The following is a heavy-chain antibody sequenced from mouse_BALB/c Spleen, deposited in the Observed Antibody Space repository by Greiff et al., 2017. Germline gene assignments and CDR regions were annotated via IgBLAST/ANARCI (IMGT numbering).Heavy chain of an antibody. J-gene: IGHJ4*01. Sequence: EVKLVESGAELVRPGALVKLSCKASGFNIKDYYMHWVKQRPEQGLEWIGWIDPENGNTIYDPKFQGKASITADTSSNTAYLQLSSLTSEDTAVYYCARRGITSYAMDYWGQGTSVTVSS. D-gene: IGHD2-4*01. CDR3: ARRGITSYAMDY. CDR1: GFNIKDYY. CDR2: IDPENGNT. V-gene: IGHV14-1*02.